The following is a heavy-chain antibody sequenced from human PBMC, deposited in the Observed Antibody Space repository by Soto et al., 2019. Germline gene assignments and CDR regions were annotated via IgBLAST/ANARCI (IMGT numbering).Heavy chain of an antibody. D-gene: IGHD4-4*01. J-gene: IGHJ4*02. V-gene: IGHV3-21*01. CDR2: ISSGSSYT. CDR1: GFTFSSYW. Sequence: GGSLRLSCAASGFTFSSYWMHWVRQAPGKKGLVWVSSISSGSSYTYYADSLKGRFTISRDNAKSSLYLQMNSLRAEGTAVYYCALGEMATVPFDDWGQGTLVTVSS. CDR3: ALGEMATVPFDD.